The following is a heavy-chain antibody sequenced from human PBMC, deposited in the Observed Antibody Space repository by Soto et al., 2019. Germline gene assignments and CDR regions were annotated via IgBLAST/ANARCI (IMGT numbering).Heavy chain of an antibody. J-gene: IGHJ6*02. D-gene: IGHD5-12*01. CDR1: VGSFSGYY. CDR2: INDSGST. Sequence: SETLSLTCSVYVGSFSGYYWGWIRQPPGKGLEWIGEINDSGSTNYSPSLKSRVTISVDTSKNKFSLKLTSLTAADTAVYYCARVLYSGYGYPYYCGPHVWGQGNTRTGSS. V-gene: IGHV4-34*01. CDR3: ARVLYSGYGYPYYCGPHV.